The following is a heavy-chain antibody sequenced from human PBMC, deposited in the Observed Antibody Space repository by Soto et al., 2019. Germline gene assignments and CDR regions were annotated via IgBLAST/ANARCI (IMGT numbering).Heavy chain of an antibody. CDR1: GYSLTSYY. V-gene: IGHV1-46*01. D-gene: IGHD3-10*02. J-gene: IGHJ4*02. Sequence: ASVKVSCKASGYSLTSYYMHWVRQAPGQGLELMGITNPSDGSTNYAQNFQGRVTMTTXXXXXXVXMXMXSXRSEXTAMYYCARSYVTSRPIDFWGQGTPVTVSS. CDR2: TNPSDGST. CDR3: ARSYVTSRPIDF.